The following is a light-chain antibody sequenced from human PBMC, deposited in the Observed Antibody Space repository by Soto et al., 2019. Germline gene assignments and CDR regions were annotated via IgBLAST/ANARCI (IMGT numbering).Light chain of an antibody. V-gene: IGKV3-11*01. CDR1: QSISSY. CDR2: DAS. CDR3: QQRRNWGT. Sequence: EIVLTQSPSSLSLSLGERATLSCRASQSISSYLAWYQQQPGQAPRLLIYDASNLASGIPARFSGSGSGTDFTLTSSRLDAEDLTYYYCQQRRNWGTFGEGTKLEIK. J-gene: IGKJ2*01.